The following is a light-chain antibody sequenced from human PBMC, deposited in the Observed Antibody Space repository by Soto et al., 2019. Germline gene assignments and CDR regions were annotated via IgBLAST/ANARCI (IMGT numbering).Light chain of an antibody. V-gene: IGKV1-12*01. CDR2: DAS. CDR3: KQANSLPYT. CDR1: QGIINW. J-gene: IGKJ2*01. Sequence: DIQMTQSPSSVSASIGDRVTITCRASQGIINWLAWYQQKPGHAPKLLISDASALQSGVPSRFSGSGSGTDFTLNIRSLQPEDFAIYYCKQANSLPYTFGQGTKLEIK.